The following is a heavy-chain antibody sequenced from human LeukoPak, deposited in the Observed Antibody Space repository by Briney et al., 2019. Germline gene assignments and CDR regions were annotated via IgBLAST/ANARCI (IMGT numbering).Heavy chain of an antibody. J-gene: IGHJ4*02. Sequence: GGSLRLSCAASGFTFSSYAMGWVRQAPGKGLEWVSAITASGGNTYYADSVKGRFTVSRDNSKNTLYLQMNSLRDEDTAVYYCAKGQGYNYGDSIDYWGQGTLVTVSS. CDR1: GFTFSSYA. D-gene: IGHD5-18*01. V-gene: IGHV3-23*01. CDR2: ITASGGNT. CDR3: AKGQGYNYGDSIDY.